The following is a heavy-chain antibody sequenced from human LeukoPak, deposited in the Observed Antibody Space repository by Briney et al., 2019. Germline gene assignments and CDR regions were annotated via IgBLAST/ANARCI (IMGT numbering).Heavy chain of an antibody. CDR1: GFSFSNYS. V-gene: IGHV3-48*04. J-gene: IGHJ6*03. CDR3: VTHPGHYYYYYMDV. CDR2: ISSSGSTI. Sequence: GGSLRLSCVASGFSFSNYSMSWVRQAPGKGLEWVSYISSSGSTIYQPDSVKGRFTISRDNAKNSLYLQMNSLRAEDTAVYYCVTHPGHYYYYYMDVWGKGTTVTVSS.